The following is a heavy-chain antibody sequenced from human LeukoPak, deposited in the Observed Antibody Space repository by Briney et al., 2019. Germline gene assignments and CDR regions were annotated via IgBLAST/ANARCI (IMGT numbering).Heavy chain of an antibody. J-gene: IGHJ4*02. V-gene: IGHV4-59*12. Sequence: SETLSLTCTVSGGSISSYYWSWIRQPPGKGLEWIGYIYYSGSTNYNPSLKSRVTISVDTSKNQFSLKLSSVTAADTAVYYCTRLRSASTIDYWGQGTLVTVSS. CDR1: GGSISSYY. CDR3: TRLRSASTIDY. CDR2: IYYSGST.